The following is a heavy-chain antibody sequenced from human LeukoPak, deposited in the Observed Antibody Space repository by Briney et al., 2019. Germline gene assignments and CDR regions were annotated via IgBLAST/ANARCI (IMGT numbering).Heavy chain of an antibody. D-gene: IGHD6-6*01. CDR1: GFTFSSYA. J-gene: IGHJ4*02. CDR3: ARALHSSSSR. V-gene: IGHV3-30*01. CDR2: ISYDGSNK. Sequence: PGRSLRLSCAASGFTFSSYAMPWVRQAPGKGLEWVAVISYDGSNKYYADSVKGRFTISRDNSKNTLYLQMNSLRAEDTAVYYCARALHSSSSRWGQGTLVTVSS.